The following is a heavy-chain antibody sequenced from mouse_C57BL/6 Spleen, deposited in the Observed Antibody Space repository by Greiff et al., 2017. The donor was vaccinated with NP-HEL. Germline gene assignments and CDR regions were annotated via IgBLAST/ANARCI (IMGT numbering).Heavy chain of an antibody. D-gene: IGHD1-1*01. CDR1: GYTFTSYW. CDR3: ARGIRNYYGSRGYAMDY. Sequence: VQLQQSGAELVKPGASVKLSCKASGYTFTSYWMQWVKQRPGQGLEWIGEIDPSDSYTNYNQKFKGKATLTVDTSSSTAYMQLSSLTSEDSAVYYCARGIRNYYGSRGYAMDYWGQGTSVTVSS. J-gene: IGHJ4*01. CDR2: IDPSDSYT. V-gene: IGHV1-50*01.